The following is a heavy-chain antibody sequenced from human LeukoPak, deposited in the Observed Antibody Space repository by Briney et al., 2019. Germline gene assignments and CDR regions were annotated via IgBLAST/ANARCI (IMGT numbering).Heavy chain of an antibody. CDR3: AKGNFLLRNGMDV. CDR1: GFTFSSYS. CDR2: ISSTSSHI. J-gene: IGHJ6*02. D-gene: IGHD2-15*01. V-gene: IGHV3-21*04. Sequence: GGSLRPSCAASGFTFSSYSMNWVRQAPGKGLEWVSLISSTSSHIYYTDSVKGRFTISRDNAKNSLFLQMSSLRAEDTAVYFCAKGNFLLRNGMDVWGQGTTVTVSS.